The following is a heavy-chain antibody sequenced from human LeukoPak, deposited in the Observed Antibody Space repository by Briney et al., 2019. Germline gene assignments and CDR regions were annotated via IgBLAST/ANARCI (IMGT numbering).Heavy chain of an antibody. J-gene: IGHJ4*02. D-gene: IGHD1-26*01. CDR3: ASSGSYHGGFDY. CDR2: INHSGST. CDR1: GGSFSGYY. V-gene: IGHV4-34*01. Sequence: PSETLSLTCAVYGGSFSGYYWSWIRQPPGKGLEWIGEINHSGSTNYNPSLKSRVTISVDTSKNQFSLKLSSVTAADTAVYYCASSGSYHGGFDYWGQGTLVTVSS.